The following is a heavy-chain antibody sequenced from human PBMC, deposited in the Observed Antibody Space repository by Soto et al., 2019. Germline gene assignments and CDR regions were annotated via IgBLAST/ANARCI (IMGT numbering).Heavy chain of an antibody. CDR3: ARDRSGYDYYGMDV. D-gene: IGHD3-3*01. Sequence: TSETLSLTCTVSGGSISSGGYYWSWIRQHPGKGLEWIGYIYYSGSTYYNPSLKSRVTISVDTSKNQFSLKLSSVTAADTAVYYCARDRSGYDYYGMDVWGRGTTVTV. CDR1: GGSISSGGYY. CDR2: IYYSGST. V-gene: IGHV4-31*03. J-gene: IGHJ6*02.